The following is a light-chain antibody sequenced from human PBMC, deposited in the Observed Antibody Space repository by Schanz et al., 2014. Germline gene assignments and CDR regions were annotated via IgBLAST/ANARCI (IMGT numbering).Light chain of an antibody. Sequence: QSALTQPPSVSGSPGQSVTISCTGTSSDVGSYNRVSWYQQPPGTAPKLMIYEVSNRPSGVPDRFSGSKSGNTASLTISGLQAEDEADYYCSSYAGTYSVVFGGGTKLTVL. CDR1: SSDVGSYNR. V-gene: IGLV2-18*02. CDR2: EVS. CDR3: SSYAGTYSVV. J-gene: IGLJ2*01.